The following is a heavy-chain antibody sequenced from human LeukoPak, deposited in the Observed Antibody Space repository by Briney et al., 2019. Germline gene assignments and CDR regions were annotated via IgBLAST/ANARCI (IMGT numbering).Heavy chain of an antibody. CDR1: GGSISSYY. Sequence: SETLSLTCTVSGGSISSYYWSWIRQPPGKGLEWIGYIFYTGSTNYNPSLKSRVTISVLTSKNRFSLKLSSVTAADTAVYYCARGDDILTGSLGDYWGQGTLVTVSS. V-gene: IGHV4-59*12. J-gene: IGHJ4*02. CDR3: ARGDDILTGSLGDY. CDR2: IFYTGST. D-gene: IGHD3-9*01.